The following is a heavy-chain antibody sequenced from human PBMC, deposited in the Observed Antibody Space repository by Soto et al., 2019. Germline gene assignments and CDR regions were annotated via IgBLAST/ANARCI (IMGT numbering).Heavy chain of an antibody. J-gene: IGHJ4*02. CDR2: INHSGST. D-gene: IGHD3-22*01. CDR3: ASLTDYYDSSGPLDY. CDR1: GGSINSGGYY. Sequence: SXTLSRTCTVSGGSINSGGYYGSWIRQPPGKGLEWIGEINHSGSTNYNPSLKSRVTISVDTSKNQFSLKLSSVTAADTAVYYCASLTDYYDSSGPLDYWGQGTLVTVSS. V-gene: IGHV4-34*01.